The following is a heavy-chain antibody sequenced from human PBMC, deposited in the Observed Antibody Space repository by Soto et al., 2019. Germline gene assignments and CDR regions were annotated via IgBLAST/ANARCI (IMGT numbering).Heavy chain of an antibody. CDR1: VFPFIDYY. D-gene: IGHD2-15*01. V-gene: IGHV3-11*06. CDR3: VRGGGGGLFEH. CDR2: ISPKSTYR. Sequence: GWSLRLACPTSVFPFIDYYMRWIRQAPGKGLEWLSHISPKSTYRNYADSVKGRFTISRDNTKSSLFLRMNSLGVEDTAVYYCVRGGGGGLFEHWGQGVLVTVSS. J-gene: IGHJ4*02.